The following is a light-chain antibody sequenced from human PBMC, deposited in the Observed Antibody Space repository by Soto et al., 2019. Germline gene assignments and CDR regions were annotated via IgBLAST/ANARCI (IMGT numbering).Light chain of an antibody. CDR2: WAS. CDR3: QQYFDTPT. V-gene: IGKV4-1*01. J-gene: IGKJ1*01. Sequence: DIVMTQSPDSLAVSLGERATIKCKSSRSILSRSNNKSYLAWYQQKPGQPPKLLISWASTPESGVPDRFSGSGSADYSPLTSSRLQGEDVAVYHCQQYFDTPTFGQGTKVEIK. CDR1: RSILSRSNNKSY.